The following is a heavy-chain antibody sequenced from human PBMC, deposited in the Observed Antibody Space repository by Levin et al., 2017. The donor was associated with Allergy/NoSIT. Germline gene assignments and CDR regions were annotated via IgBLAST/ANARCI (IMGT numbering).Heavy chain of an antibody. Sequence: ASVKVSCKASGHTFIKYFFHWVRQAPGQGPEWMGIINPSDGTTSYAQKFRGRVTMTRDTSTSTVDLELSSLRSEDTALYYCTREASTVTRDGYFDLWGRGTLVTVSS. CDR2: INPSDGTT. CDR3: TREASTVTRDGYFDL. V-gene: IGHV1-46*03. CDR1: GHTFIKYF. J-gene: IGHJ2*01. D-gene: IGHD4-17*01.